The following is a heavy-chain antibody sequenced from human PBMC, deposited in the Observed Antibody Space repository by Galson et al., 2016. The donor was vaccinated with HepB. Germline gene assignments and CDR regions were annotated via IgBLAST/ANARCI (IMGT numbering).Heavy chain of an antibody. CDR2: IYSGGST. CDR3: ATPITGYSSSWYGSFDY. V-gene: IGHV3-53*01. J-gene: IGHJ4*02. CDR1: GFTVSSNY. D-gene: IGHD6-13*01. Sequence: SLRLSCAVSGFTVSSNYMSWVRQAPGKGLEWVSVIYSGGSTYYADSVKGRFTISRDNSKNTLYLQMNSLRAEDTAVYYCATPITGYSSSWYGSFDYWGQGTLVTVSS.